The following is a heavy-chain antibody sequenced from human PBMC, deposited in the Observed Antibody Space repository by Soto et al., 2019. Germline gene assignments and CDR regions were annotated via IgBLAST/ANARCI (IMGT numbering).Heavy chain of an antibody. CDR3: AKTGSLLWFGELLPPGY. CDR2: ISGSGGST. CDR1: GFTFSSYA. V-gene: IGHV3-23*01. J-gene: IGHJ4*02. D-gene: IGHD3-10*01. Sequence: EVQLLESGGGLVQPGGSLRLSCAASGFTFSSYAMSWVRQAPGKGLEWVSAISGSGGSTYYADSVKGRFTISRDNSKNTLYLQMNSLRAEDTAVYYCAKTGSLLWFGELLPPGYWGQGTLVTVSS.